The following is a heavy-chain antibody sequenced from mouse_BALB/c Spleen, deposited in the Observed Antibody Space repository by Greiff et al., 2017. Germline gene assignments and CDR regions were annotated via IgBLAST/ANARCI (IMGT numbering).Heavy chain of an antibody. CDR2: IYPGDGDT. V-gene: IGHV1-82*01. Sequence: VKLQESGPELVKPGASVKISCKASGYAFSSSWMNWVKQRPGQGLEWIGRIYPGDGDTNYNGKFKGKATLTADKSSSTAYMQLSSLTSVDSAVYFCAREEIGSLFAYWGQGTLVTVSA. J-gene: IGHJ3*01. CDR1: GYAFSSSW. CDR3: AREEIGSLFAY. D-gene: IGHD1-1*02.